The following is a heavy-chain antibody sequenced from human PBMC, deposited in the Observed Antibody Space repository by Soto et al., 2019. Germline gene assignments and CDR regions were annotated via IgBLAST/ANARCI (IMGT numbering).Heavy chain of an antibody. Sequence: PGGSLRLSCAASGFPFTGYAMSWVRQAPGKGLEWVSAISGHGDATFYAGSVKGRFTISRDNSKNTLYLHMNSLRAEDTAVYYCAREYTAWPLAYGLDVWGQGTTVTVSS. CDR3: AREYTAWPLAYGLDV. D-gene: IGHD2-2*02. V-gene: IGHV3-23*01. CDR1: GFPFTGYA. J-gene: IGHJ6*02. CDR2: ISGHGDAT.